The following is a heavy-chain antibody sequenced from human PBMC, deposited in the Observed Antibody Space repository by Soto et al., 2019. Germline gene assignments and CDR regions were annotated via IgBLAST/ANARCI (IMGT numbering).Heavy chain of an antibody. CDR1: GFTFSSYA. Sequence: PGGSLRLSCAASGFTFSSYAMSWVRQAPGKGLEWVSAISGSGGSTYYADSVKGRFTISRDNSKDTLYLQMNSLRAEDTAVYYCAKDAFGWMATIQVTNWGQGTLVTVSS. V-gene: IGHV3-23*01. CDR3: AKDAFGWMATIQVTN. J-gene: IGHJ4*02. CDR2: ISGSGGST. D-gene: IGHD5-12*01.